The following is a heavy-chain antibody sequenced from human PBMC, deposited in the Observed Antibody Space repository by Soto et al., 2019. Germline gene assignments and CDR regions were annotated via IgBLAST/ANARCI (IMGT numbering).Heavy chain of an antibody. CDR2: ISSSSSYI. V-gene: IGHV3-21*01. Sequence: GGSLSLSCAASGFPFSSYSMNWVRQAPGKGLEWVSSISSSSSYIYYADSVKGRFTISRDNAKNSLYLQMNSLRAEDTAVYYCATLGGCSGTSCYPPPYYYYYMDVWGKGTTVTVSS. J-gene: IGHJ6*03. CDR3: ATLGGCSGTSCYPPPYYYYYMDV. CDR1: GFPFSSYS. D-gene: IGHD2-2*01.